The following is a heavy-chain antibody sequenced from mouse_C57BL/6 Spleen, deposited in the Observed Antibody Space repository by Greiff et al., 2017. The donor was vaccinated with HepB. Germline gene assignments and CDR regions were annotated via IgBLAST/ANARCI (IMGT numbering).Heavy chain of an antibody. V-gene: IGHV5-6*01. J-gene: IGHJ2*01. D-gene: IGHD2-4*01. CDR2: ISSGGSYT. CDR1: GFTFSSYG. Sequence: EVQVVESGGDLVKPGGSLKLSCAASGFTFSSYGMSWVRQTPDKRLEWVATISSGGSYTYYPDSVKGRFTISRDNAKNTLYLQMSSLKSEDTAMYYCARDYDGQYYFDYWGQGTTLTVSS. CDR3: ARDYDGQYYFDY.